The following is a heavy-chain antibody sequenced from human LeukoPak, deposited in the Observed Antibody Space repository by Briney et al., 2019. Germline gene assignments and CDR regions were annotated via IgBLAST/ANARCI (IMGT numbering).Heavy chain of an antibody. D-gene: IGHD4-17*01. V-gene: IGHV4-30-4*01. CDR3: ARQIYGDLYYFDY. J-gene: IGHJ4*02. CDR2: IYYSGSS. Sequence: RSSQTLSLTCTVSGGSISSGDYYWSWIRQPLGKGLEWIGYIYYSGSSYYIPSLKSRVTMSVDTSKNQFSLRLSSVTAADTAVYYCARQIYGDLYYFDYWGQGTLVTVSS. CDR1: GGSISSGDYY.